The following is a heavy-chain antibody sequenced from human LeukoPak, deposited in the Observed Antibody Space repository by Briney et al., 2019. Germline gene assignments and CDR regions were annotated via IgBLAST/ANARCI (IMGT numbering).Heavy chain of an antibody. CDR2: IYYRGRT. V-gene: IGHV4-39*07. CDR3: ARGRRRDIGLRLTKNWFDP. Sequence: SETLSLTCIVSGDSIISDTYYWGWIRQPPGKGLEWIGSIYYRGRTSYNPSLESRVTISVDTSKNQFSLKLSSVTAADTAVYYCARGRRRDIGLRLTKNWFDPWGQGTLVTVSS. CDR1: GDSIISDTYY. D-gene: IGHD4/OR15-4a*01. J-gene: IGHJ5*02.